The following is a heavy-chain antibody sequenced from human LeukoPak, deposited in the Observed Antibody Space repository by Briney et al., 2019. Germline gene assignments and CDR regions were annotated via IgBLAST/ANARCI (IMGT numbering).Heavy chain of an antibody. CDR2: ISAYNGNT. V-gene: IGHV1-18*01. CDR3: ARAGHMKWFDP. D-gene: IGHD2-21*01. CDR1: GYTFSSYG. Sequence: ASVKVSFKASGYTFSSYGISWVRQAPGQGLEWMGWISAYNGNTNYRQKLQGRVTMTTDTSTSTAYMDLRSLRSEDTAVYYCARAGHMKWFDPWGQGTLVTVSS. J-gene: IGHJ5*02.